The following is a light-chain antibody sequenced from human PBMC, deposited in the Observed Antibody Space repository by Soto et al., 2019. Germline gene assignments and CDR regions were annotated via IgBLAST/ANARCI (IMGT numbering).Light chain of an antibody. V-gene: IGLV2-14*01. CDR1: SSDVGGYNY. Sequence: QSVLTQPASVSGSPGQSITISCTGTSSDVGGYNYVSWYQQHPGKAPKLMIYEVSNRPSGVSNRFSGSKSGNTASLTISGLQAEEEADYYCSSYTSSSLSWVFGGGTKLTVL. J-gene: IGLJ3*02. CDR3: SSYTSSSLSWV. CDR2: EVS.